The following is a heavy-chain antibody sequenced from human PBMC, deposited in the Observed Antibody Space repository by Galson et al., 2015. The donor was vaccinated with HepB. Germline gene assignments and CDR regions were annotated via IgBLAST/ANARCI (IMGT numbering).Heavy chain of an antibody. J-gene: IGHJ4*02. Sequence: SLRLSCAASEFTFSDYYMTWIRQAPGKGLEWVSYISSSGSSMYYADSVQGRFTISRDNAKSSLYLQMNSLRAEDTAVYYCARDVVTLFGVVIWGQGTLVTVSS. V-gene: IGHV3-11*01. CDR2: ISSSGSSM. CDR3: ARDVVTLFGVVI. CDR1: EFTFSDYY. D-gene: IGHD3-3*01.